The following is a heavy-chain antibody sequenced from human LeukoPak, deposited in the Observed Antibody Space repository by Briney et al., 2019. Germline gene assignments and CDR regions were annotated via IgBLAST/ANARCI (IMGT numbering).Heavy chain of an antibody. D-gene: IGHD5-18*01. CDR3: ARASRRGYSYGLVD. CDR2: ISSSGSTI. V-gene: IGHV3-48*03. CDR1: GFTFSSYE. J-gene: IGHJ4*02. Sequence: GGSLRLSCAASGFTFSSYEMNWVRQAPGKGLEWVSYISSSGSTIYYADSVKGRFTISRDNAKNSLYLQMNSLRAEDTAVYYCARASRRGYSYGLVDWGQGTLVTVSS.